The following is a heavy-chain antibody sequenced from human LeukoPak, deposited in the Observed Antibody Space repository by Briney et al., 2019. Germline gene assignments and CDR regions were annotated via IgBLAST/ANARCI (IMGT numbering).Heavy chain of an antibody. CDR1: GFSVSTNA. CDR3: ATRYSFSYLGF. J-gene: IGHJ4*02. CDR2: LDGGGST. Sequence: GGSLRLSCAASGFSVSTNAMTWVRQAPGKGLEWVSSLDGGGSTYNADSVKGRFTISRDNSENTLYLQMNNLRAEDTAMYYCATRYSFSYLGFWGQGTLVTVSS. V-gene: IGHV3-53*01. D-gene: IGHD5-18*01.